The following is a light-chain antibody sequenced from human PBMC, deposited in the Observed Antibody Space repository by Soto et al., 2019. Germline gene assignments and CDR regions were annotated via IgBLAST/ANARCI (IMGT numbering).Light chain of an antibody. CDR1: QSISSY. V-gene: IGKV1-39*01. J-gene: IGKJ5*01. CDR3: QQTYITPFT. Sequence: DIPMTQSPSSLSAYVGDRVTITCQASQSISSYLNWYQQKPGKAPKLLIYAASSLQSGVPSRFSASGSGTDFTLTISRLQPEDFATYFCQQTYITPFTFGQGTRLEIK. CDR2: AAS.